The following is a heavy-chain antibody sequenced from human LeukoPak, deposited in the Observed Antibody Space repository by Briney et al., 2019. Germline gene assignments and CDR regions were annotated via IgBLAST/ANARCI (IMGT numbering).Heavy chain of an antibody. CDR2: ISSSGSTI. CDR3: ARGTYCYGSGTMDP. Sequence: GGSLRLSCAASGFTFSSYEMNWVCQAPGTGLEWGSYISSSGSTIYYADSVKGRFTISRDNAKNSLYLQMNSLRGEDTAVYYGARGTYCYGSGTMDPWGQGTLVTVSS. J-gene: IGHJ5*02. D-gene: IGHD3-10*01. CDR1: GFTFSSYE. V-gene: IGHV3-48*03.